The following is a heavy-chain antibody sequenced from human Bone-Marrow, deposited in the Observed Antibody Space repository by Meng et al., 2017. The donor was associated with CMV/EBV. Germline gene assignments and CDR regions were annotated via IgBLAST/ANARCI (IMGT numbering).Heavy chain of an antibody. CDR2: MNPNSGNT. J-gene: IGHJ6*02. Sequence: ASVKVSCKASGYTFTSYDINWVRQATGQGLEWMGWMNPNSGNTGYAQKFQGRVTITRNTSISTAYMELSSLRSEDTAGYYSARGLRFLEWFTSSYGMDVWGQGTTVTVSS. CDR3: ARGLRFLEWFTSSYGMDV. D-gene: IGHD3-3*01. V-gene: IGHV1-8*03. CDR1: GYTFTSYD.